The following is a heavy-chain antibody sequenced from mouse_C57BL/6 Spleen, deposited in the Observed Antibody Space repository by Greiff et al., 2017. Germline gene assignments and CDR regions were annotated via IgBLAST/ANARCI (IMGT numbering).Heavy chain of an antibody. CDR1: GYTFTSYW. J-gene: IGHJ3*01. D-gene: IGHD1-1*01. CDR3: AEADHYYGSSSFAY. CDR2: ITPSNGGT. Sequence: QVQLQQPGTELVKPGASVKLSCKASGYTFTSYWMHWVKQRPGPGLEWIGNITPSNGGTNYNEKFKSKATLTVDKSSSTAYMQLSSLTSEDSAVYYCAEADHYYGSSSFAYWGQGTLVTVSA. V-gene: IGHV1-53*01.